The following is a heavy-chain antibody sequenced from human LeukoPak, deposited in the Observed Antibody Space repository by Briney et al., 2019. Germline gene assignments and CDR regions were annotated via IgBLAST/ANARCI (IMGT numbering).Heavy chain of an antibody. CDR3: ANLGYCSSTSCYGTNWFDP. CDR1: GYSFTTYY. Sequence: GASVKVSCKASGYSFTTYYMHWVRQAPGQGLEWMGGIIPIFGTTKYAQKFQGRVTITADESTTTAYMELSSLRPEDTALYYCANLGYCSSTSCYGTNWFDPWGQGTLVTVSS. CDR2: IIPIFGTT. V-gene: IGHV1-69*13. D-gene: IGHD2-2*01. J-gene: IGHJ5*02.